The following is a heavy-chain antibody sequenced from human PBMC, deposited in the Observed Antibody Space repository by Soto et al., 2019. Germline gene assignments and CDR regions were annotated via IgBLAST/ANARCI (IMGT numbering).Heavy chain of an antibody. Sequence: QVQLQESGPRLVEASQTLSLTCTVSNGSITSGGYYWSWLRQPPGKRLEWIGYIYHSRSTFYSPSLQSRLTMSVDTSKNQFSLTLSSVTAADTAVYHCARMSGTYYVPDYWGQGTPVTVSS. CDR3: ARMSGTYYVPDY. CDR2: IYHSRST. V-gene: IGHV4-31*03. D-gene: IGHD1-26*01. J-gene: IGHJ4*02. CDR1: NGSITSGGYY.